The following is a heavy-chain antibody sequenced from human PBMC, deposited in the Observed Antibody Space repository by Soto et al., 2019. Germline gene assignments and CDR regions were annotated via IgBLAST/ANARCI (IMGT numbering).Heavy chain of an antibody. V-gene: IGHV3-7*04. J-gene: IGHJ4*02. CDR2: IKQDGSEK. CDR3: ARDPVGRVAAFDY. Sequence: EVQLVGSGGGLVQPGGSLRLSCAASGFTFSSYWMSWVRQAPGKGLEWVANIKQDGSEKYYVDSVKGRFTISRDNAKNSLYLQMNSLRAEDTAVYYCARDPVGRVAAFDYWGQGTLVTVSS. D-gene: IGHD6-19*01. CDR1: GFTFSSYW.